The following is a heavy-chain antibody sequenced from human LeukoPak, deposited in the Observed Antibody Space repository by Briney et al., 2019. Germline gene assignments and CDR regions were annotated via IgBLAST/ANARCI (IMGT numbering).Heavy chain of an antibody. Sequence: SETLSLTCAVYGGSFSGYYWSWIRQPPGKGLEWIGEINHSGSTNYNPSLKSRVTISVDTSKNQFSPKLSSVTAADTAVYYCASRTHYDFWSGYYYYMDVWGKGTTVTVSS. CDR2: INHSGST. CDR3: ASRTHYDFWSGYYYYMDV. CDR1: GGSFSGYY. J-gene: IGHJ6*03. D-gene: IGHD3-3*01. V-gene: IGHV4-34*01.